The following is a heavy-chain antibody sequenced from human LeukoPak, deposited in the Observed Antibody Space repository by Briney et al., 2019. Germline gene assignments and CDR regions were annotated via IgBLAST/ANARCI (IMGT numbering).Heavy chain of an antibody. J-gene: IGHJ3*02. V-gene: IGHV3-21*01. D-gene: IGHD2-8*01. CDR2: ISSSSSYI. Sequence: GGSLRLSCAASGFAFSTYSMTWVRRAPGKGLEWVSSISSSSSYIYYADSVKGRFTISRDNAKNSLSLQMKGLRAEDTAVYYCARDVCPTYCTSGVWGSDAFDIWGQGTMVTVSS. CDR3: ARDVCPTYCTSGVWGSDAFDI. CDR1: GFAFSTYS.